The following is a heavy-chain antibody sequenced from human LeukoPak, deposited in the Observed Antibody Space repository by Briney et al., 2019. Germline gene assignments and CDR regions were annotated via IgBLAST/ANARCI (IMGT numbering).Heavy chain of an antibody. D-gene: IGHD2-15*01. V-gene: IGHV3-48*01. CDR1: GFTFDTYS. Sequence: GGSLRLSCAASGFTFDTYSMNWVRQAPGKGLEWVSYISSSSSTIYYADSVRGRFTISRDNAKSMVYLQMNSLRVEDTAVYYCAKDVGYCSGGSCYWFDSWGQGTLVTVSS. J-gene: IGHJ5*01. CDR3: AKDVGYCSGGSCYWFDS. CDR2: ISSSSSTI.